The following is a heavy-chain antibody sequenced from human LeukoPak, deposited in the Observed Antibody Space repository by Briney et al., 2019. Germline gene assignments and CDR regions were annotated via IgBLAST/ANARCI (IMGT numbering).Heavy chain of an antibody. CDR1: GFTFSSYA. J-gene: IGHJ4*02. D-gene: IGHD3-22*01. CDR3: ARALHDSSGYYFDY. Sequence: GESLRLSCAASGFTFSSYAMHWVRQAPGKGLEYVSAVSSNGGSTYYANSVKGRSTISRDNSKNTLYLQMGSLRAEDTAVYYCARALHDSSGYYFDYWGQGTLVTVSS. CDR2: VSSNGGST. V-gene: IGHV3-64*01.